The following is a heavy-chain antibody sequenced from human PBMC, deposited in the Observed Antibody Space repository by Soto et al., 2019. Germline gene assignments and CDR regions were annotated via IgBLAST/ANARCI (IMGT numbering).Heavy chain of an antibody. CDR1: GFTFNIYG. Sequence: VGSLRLSCSASGFTFNIYGMHWVRQSPGKGLEWVAVLWYAGNIEYYADSVKGRFTISRDNSKNTLYLQMNSLRAEDTAVYYCARDKRDLRFLEWSYYFDYWGQGTLVTVSS. D-gene: IGHD3-3*01. V-gene: IGHV3-33*08. J-gene: IGHJ4*02. CDR2: LWYAGNIE. CDR3: ARDKRDLRFLEWSYYFDY.